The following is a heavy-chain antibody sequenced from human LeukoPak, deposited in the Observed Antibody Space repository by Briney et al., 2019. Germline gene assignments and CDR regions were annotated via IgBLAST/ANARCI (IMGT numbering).Heavy chain of an antibody. CDR1: RFTFSSYG. J-gene: IGHJ4*02. CDR2: IRYDGSNK. Sequence: GGSLRLSCAASRFTFSSYGMHWVRQAPGKGLEWVAFIRYDGSNKYYADSVKGRFTISRDNSKNTLYLQMNSLRAEDTAVYYCAVQRTLWQQVLDHWGQGTLVTVSS. V-gene: IGHV3-30*02. D-gene: IGHD6-13*01. CDR3: AVQRTLWQQVLDH.